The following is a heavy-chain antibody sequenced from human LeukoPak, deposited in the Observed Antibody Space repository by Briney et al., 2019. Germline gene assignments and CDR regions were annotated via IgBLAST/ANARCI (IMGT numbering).Heavy chain of an antibody. CDR1: GYTFTACY. CDR2: INLNNGDT. Sequence: ASATVSCKSAGYTFTACYIHWVRQAPGQGLGWMGWINLNNGDTKNSQEFHGRGTMTRDTSISTTYMELSGLTSDDTAVYYCARGHYDSGRPRLDSWGQGTLVTVSS. V-gene: IGHV1-2*02. J-gene: IGHJ4*02. CDR3: ARGHYDSGRPRLDS. D-gene: IGHD3-22*01.